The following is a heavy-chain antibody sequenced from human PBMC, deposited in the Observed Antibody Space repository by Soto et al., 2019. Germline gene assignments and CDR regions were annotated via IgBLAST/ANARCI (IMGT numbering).Heavy chain of an antibody. D-gene: IGHD3-16*01. CDR2: IYYSGST. J-gene: IGHJ4*02. Sequence: SETLSLTCTVSGGSISSLYWSWIRQPPGKGLEWIGYIYYSGSTNYNPSLKSRVTISVDTSKNHFSLKLSSVTAADTAVYYCAGTFTSRFDYWGQGTLVTVSS. CDR1: GGSISSLY. V-gene: IGHV4-59*08. CDR3: AGTFTSRFDY.